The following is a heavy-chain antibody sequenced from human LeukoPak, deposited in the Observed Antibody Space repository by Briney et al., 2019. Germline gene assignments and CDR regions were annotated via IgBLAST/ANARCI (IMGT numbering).Heavy chain of an antibody. Sequence: SETLSLTCAVSGYSISSGYYWGWIRQPPGKGLEWIGSIYHTGSTYYNPSLKSRVTISVDTSKNQFSLKLSSVTAADTAVYYCARSGDGYNPGPWGQGTLVTVSS. CDR1: GYSISSGYY. CDR2: IYHTGST. D-gene: IGHD5-24*01. CDR3: ARSGDGYNPGP. V-gene: IGHV4-38-2*01. J-gene: IGHJ5*02.